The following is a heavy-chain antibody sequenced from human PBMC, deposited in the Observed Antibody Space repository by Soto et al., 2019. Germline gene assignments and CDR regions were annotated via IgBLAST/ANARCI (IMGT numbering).Heavy chain of an antibody. CDR1: GYTFTSYD. Sequence: GASVKVSCKASGYTFTSYDINWVRQATGQGLEWMGWMNPNSGNTGYAQKFQGRVTMTRNPSISTAYMELSSLRSEDTAVYYCARGPGYNWNDRPGATNYYMDVWGKGTTVTVSS. CDR2: MNPNSGNT. D-gene: IGHD1-1*01. J-gene: IGHJ6*03. V-gene: IGHV1-8*01. CDR3: ARGPGYNWNDRPGATNYYMDV.